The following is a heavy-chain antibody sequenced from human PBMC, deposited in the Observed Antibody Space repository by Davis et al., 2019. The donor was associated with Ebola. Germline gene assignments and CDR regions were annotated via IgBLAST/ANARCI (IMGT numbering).Heavy chain of an antibody. D-gene: IGHD2-21*02. CDR1: GFTFSSYA. CDR2: ISGSGGST. Sequence: GESLKISCAASGFTFSSYAMSWVRQAPGKGLEWVSAISGSGGSTYYADSVKGRFTISRDNSENTLYLQMNSLRTEDTALYYCGKADCGGDCRVVDYWGQGTLVTVSS. V-gene: IGHV3-23*01. J-gene: IGHJ4*02. CDR3: GKADCGGDCRVVDY.